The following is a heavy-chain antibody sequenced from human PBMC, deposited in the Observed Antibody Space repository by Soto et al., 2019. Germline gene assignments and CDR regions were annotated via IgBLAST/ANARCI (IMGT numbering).Heavy chain of an antibody. CDR2: TYYRSKWYN. Sequence: PSQTLSLTCAISGDSFSSNIAAWNWIRQSPSRGLEWLGRTYYRSKWYNDYAVSVKSRITINPDTSKNQFSLQLNSVTPEDTAVYYCARYCSGGSCYVHSGETYYYYGMDVWGQGTTVTVSS. J-gene: IGHJ6*02. CDR3: ARYCSGGSCYVHSGETYYYYGMDV. V-gene: IGHV6-1*01. CDR1: GDSFSSNIAA. D-gene: IGHD2-15*01.